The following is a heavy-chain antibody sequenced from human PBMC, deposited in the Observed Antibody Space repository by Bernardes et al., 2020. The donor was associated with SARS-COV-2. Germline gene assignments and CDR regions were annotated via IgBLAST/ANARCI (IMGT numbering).Heavy chain of an antibody. V-gene: IGHV4-39*01. CDR3: ARSGSHYSYY. J-gene: IGHJ4*02. D-gene: IGHD1-26*01. Sequence: SETLSLTCTVSGDSISSRSYYWGWLRQPPGKGLEWIGSIHYSGSTYYNPSLKSRVTISVDTSKNQFSLKLKSVTAADTAMYYCARSGSHYSYYWGQGTLVTVSS. CDR2: IHYSGST. CDR1: GDSISSRSYY.